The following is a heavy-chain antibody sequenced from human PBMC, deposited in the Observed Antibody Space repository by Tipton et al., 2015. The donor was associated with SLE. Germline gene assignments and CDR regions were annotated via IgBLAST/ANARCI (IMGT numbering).Heavy chain of an antibody. D-gene: IGHD3-9*01. V-gene: IGHV4-34*01. CDR2: INHSGST. CDR1: GGSFSGYY. CDR3: ARGDIAFDI. Sequence: TLSLTCAVYGGSFSGYYWSWIRQPPGKGLEWIGEINHSGSTNYNPSLKSRVTISVDTSKNQFSLKLSSVTAADTAVYYCARGDIAFDIWGQGTMVTVSS. J-gene: IGHJ3*02.